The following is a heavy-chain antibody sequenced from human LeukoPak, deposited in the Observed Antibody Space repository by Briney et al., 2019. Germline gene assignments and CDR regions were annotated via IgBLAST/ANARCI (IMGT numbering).Heavy chain of an antibody. CDR2: FDPEDGET. D-gene: IGHD3-9*01. CDR3: ATDWHYDILTGFGY. V-gene: IGHV1-24*01. Sequence: GSVKVSCKASGYTFTGYYMHWVRQAPGKGLEWMGGFDPEDGETIYAQKFQGRVTMTEDTSTDTAYMELSSLRSEDTAVYYCATDWHYDILTGFGYWGQGTLVTVSS. J-gene: IGHJ4*02. CDR1: GYTFTGYY.